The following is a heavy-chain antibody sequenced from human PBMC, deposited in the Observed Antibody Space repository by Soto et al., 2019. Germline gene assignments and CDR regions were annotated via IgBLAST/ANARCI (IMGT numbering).Heavy chain of an antibody. CDR1: GFTVSNNY. Sequence: GGSLRLSCAASGFTVSNNYMSWVRQAPGKGLEWVSVIYSGGSTYYADSVKGRSTISRDNSKNTLYLQMNSLRAEDTAVYYCARNSNYESLSWSDPWGQGTLVTSPQ. J-gene: IGHJ5*02. V-gene: IGHV3-53*01. D-gene: IGHD4-4*01. CDR3: ARNSNYESLSWSDP. CDR2: IYSGGST.